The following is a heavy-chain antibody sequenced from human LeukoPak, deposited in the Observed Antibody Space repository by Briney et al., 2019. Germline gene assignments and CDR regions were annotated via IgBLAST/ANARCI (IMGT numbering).Heavy chain of an antibody. CDR3: GRETDFGVVTN. V-gene: IGHV6-1*01. Sequence: QTLSLTCAISGDSVSSNGASWNWIRQSPSRGLEWLGRTYYRSQQWHSDYAPSVKGRITLNPDTSKNQFSLQLNSVTPEDTAVYYCGRETDFGVVTNWGQGTLVTASS. CDR1: GDSVSSNGAS. D-gene: IGHD3-3*01. J-gene: IGHJ4*02. CDR2: TYYRSQQWHS.